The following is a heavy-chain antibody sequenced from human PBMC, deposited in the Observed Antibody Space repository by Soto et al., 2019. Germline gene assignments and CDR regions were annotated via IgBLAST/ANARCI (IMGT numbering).Heavy chain of an antibody. CDR3: ARDNPYYYDSSGSPSYYGMDV. D-gene: IGHD3-22*01. J-gene: IGHJ6*02. CDR1: GGSFSGYY. CDR2: INHSGST. V-gene: IGHV4-34*01. Sequence: PSETLSLTCAVYGGSFSGYYWSWIRQPPGKGLEWIGEINHSGSTNYNPSLKSRVTISVDTSKNQFSLKLSSVTAADTAVYYCARDNPYYYDSSGSPSYYGMDVWGQGTTVTVSS.